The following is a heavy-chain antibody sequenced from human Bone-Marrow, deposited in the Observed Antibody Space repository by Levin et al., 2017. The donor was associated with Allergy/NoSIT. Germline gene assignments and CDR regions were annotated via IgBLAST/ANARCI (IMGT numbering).Heavy chain of an antibody. J-gene: IGHJ3*02. CDR1: GFAFSNYG. V-gene: IGHV3-23*01. Sequence: HPSETLSLTCAASGFAFSNYGMSWVRQAPGKGLEWVSALSPTGGSTYYADSVRGRFTISRDNSETTLYLQMNSLRAEDTAKYYCAKLTVVEIANAFDIWGQGTVVTVSS. D-gene: IGHD2-21*01. CDR3: AKLTVVEIANAFDI. CDR2: LSPTGGST.